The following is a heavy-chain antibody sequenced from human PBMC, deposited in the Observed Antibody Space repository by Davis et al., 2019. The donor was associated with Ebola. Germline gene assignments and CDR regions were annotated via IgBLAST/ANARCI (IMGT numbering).Heavy chain of an antibody. Sequence: GSLRLSCTVSGGSISSYYLSWIRQPPGKGLEWIGEINHSGSTNYNPSLKSRVTISVDTSKNQFSLKLSSVTAADTAVYYCARDQGYCSSTSCYRYYGMDVWGQGTTVTVSS. J-gene: IGHJ6*02. D-gene: IGHD2-2*01. CDR3: ARDQGYCSSTSCYRYYGMDV. CDR2: INHSGST. V-gene: IGHV4-34*01. CDR1: GGSISSYY.